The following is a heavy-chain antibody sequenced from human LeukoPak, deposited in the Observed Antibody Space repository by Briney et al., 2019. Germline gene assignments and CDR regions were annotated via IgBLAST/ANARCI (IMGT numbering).Heavy chain of an antibody. J-gene: IGHJ3*02. CDR2: INSDGSSI. V-gene: IGHV3-74*01. Sequence: GGSLRLSCAASGFTFSSYWMHWVRQAPGKGLVWVSHINSDGSSISYADSVKGRFTISRDNAKNTLYLQMNSLRAEDTAVYYCARAGGSDSSGYYRGAFDMWGQGTMVTVSS. CDR1: GFTFSSYW. D-gene: IGHD3-22*01. CDR3: ARAGGSDSSGYYRGAFDM.